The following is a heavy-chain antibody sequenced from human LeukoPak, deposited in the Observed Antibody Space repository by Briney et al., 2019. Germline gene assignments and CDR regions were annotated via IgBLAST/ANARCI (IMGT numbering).Heavy chain of an antibody. J-gene: IGHJ6*03. D-gene: IGHD6-19*01. V-gene: IGHV1-8*01. CDR2: MNPNSGNT. Sequence: ASVKVSCKASGYTFTSYDINWVRQATGQGLEWMGWMNPNSGNTGYAQKFQGRVTMTRNTSISTAYMELSSLRSEDTAVYYCARGRSVRSSGRRRLSYYYMDVWGKGTTVTISS. CDR3: ARGRSVRSSGRRRLSYYYMDV. CDR1: GYTFTSYD.